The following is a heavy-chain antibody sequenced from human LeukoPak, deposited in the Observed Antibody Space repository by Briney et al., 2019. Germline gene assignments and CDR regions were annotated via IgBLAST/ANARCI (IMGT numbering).Heavy chain of an antibody. CDR1: GFTFSASW. CDR2: IKEDGSQT. Sequence: GGSLRLSCAASGFTFSASWMTWVRQAPGKGLEWVANIKEDGSQTYYGDSVKGRFIISRDNAKNSLYLQMNSLRAEDTAVYYCARLPLAARPPFDYWGQGTLVTVSS. V-gene: IGHV3-7*01. J-gene: IGHJ4*02. CDR3: ARLPLAARPPFDY. D-gene: IGHD6-6*01.